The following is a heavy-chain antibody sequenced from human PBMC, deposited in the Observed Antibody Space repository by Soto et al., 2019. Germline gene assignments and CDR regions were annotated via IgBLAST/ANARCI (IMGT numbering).Heavy chain of an antibody. CDR2: IGTAGDT. V-gene: IGHV3-13*01. CDR1: GFTFSSYD. J-gene: IGHJ5*02. Sequence: PGGSLRLSCAASGFTFSSYDMHWVRQATGKGLEWVSAIGTAGDTYYAGSVRGRFTISRENAKNSLYLQMNSLRAEDTAVYYCARQNCISAAGNFAGTCWFDLWGQGTLVTVSS. CDR3: ARQNCISAAGNFAGTCWFDL. D-gene: IGHD6-13*01.